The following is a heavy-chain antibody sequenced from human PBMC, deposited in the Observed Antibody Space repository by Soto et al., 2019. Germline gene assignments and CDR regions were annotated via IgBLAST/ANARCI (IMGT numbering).Heavy chain of an antibody. CDR1: GYTFTSYY. D-gene: IGHD3-22*01. J-gene: IGHJ4*02. CDR3: AADYYDSSGYYDPLVY. V-gene: IGHV1-46*03. CDR2: INPSGGST. Sequence: ASLKVSCKASGYTFTSYYMHWVRQAPGQGLEWMGIINPSGGSTSYAQKFQGRVTMTRDTSTSTVYMELSSLRSEDTAVYYCAADYYDSSGYYDPLVYWGQGTLVTVSS.